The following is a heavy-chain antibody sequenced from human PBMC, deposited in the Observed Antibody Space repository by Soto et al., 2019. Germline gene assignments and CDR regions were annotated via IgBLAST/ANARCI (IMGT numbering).Heavy chain of an antibody. J-gene: IGHJ3*02. Sequence: SETLSLTCAVYGGSFSGYYWSWIRQPPGKGLEWIGEINHSGSTNYNPSLKSRVTISVDTSKNQFSLKLSSVTAADTAVYYCASGYSGYDDAFDIWGQGTMVTVSS. CDR3: ASGYSGYDDAFDI. CDR1: GGSFSGYY. D-gene: IGHD5-12*01. V-gene: IGHV4-34*01. CDR2: INHSGST.